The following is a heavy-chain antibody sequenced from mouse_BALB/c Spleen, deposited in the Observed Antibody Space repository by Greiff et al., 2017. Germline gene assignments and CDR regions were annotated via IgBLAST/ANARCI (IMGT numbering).Heavy chain of an antibody. CDR1: GYTFTSYW. Sequence: QVQLQQSGAELAKPGASVKMSCKASGYTFTSYWMHWVKQRPGQGLEWIGYINPSTGYTEYNQKFKDKATLTADKSSSTAYMQLSSLTSEDSAVYYCARGGLRYYFDYWGQGTTRTVSS. V-gene: IGHV1-7*01. CDR3: ARGGLRYYFDY. CDR2: INPSTGYT. J-gene: IGHJ2*01. D-gene: IGHD1-1*01.